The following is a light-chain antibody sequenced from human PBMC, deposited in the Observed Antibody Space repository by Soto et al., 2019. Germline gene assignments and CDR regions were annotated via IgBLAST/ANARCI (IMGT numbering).Light chain of an antibody. CDR2: GAS. CDR3: QQYNNWPRT. CDR1: QNVGSN. J-gene: IGKJ1*01. Sequence: IVLTQYKATLSVSPGERATLSCRASQNVGSNLAWYQQKPGQAPRLLIYGASTRATGIPARFSGSGSGTEFTLTISSLQSEDFAVYYCQQYNNWPRTFGQGSKVAIK. V-gene: IGKV3-15*01.